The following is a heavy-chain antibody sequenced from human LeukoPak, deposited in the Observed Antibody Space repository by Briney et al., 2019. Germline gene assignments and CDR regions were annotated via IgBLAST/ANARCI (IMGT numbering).Heavy chain of an antibody. CDR3: ARGPGLWFGELVDAFDI. CDR2: IYSGGST. J-gene: IGHJ3*02. CDR1: GFTVSSNY. D-gene: IGHD3-10*01. V-gene: IGHV3-53*01. Sequence: GGSLRLSCAASGFTVSSNYMSWVRQAPGKGLEWVSVIYSGGSTYYADSVKGRFTISRDNSKNTLYLQMNSLRAEDTAVYYCARGPGLWFGELVDAFDIWGQGTMVTVSS.